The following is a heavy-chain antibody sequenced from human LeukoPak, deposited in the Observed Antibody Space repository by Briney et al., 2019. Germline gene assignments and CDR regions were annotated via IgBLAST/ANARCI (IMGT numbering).Heavy chain of an antibody. V-gene: IGHV3-21*01. D-gene: IGHD3-3*01. CDR1: GFTFSSYS. CDR2: ISSSSSYI. CDR3: ARDYAFWSGYLGY. J-gene: IGHJ4*02. Sequence: GGSLRLSCAASGFTFSSYSMNWVRQAPGKGLEWVSSISSSSSYIYYADSVKGRFTISRDNAKNSLYLQMNSLRAEDTAVYYCARDYAFWSGYLGYWGQGTLVTVSS.